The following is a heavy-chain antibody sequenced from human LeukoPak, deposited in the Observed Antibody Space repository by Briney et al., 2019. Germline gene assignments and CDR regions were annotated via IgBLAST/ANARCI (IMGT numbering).Heavy chain of an antibody. V-gene: IGHV3-23*01. CDR3: AKDRFYCSGGSCYSADY. CDR1: GFTFSLYA. CDR2: ISGSGDHT. J-gene: IGHJ4*02. D-gene: IGHD2-15*01. Sequence: GGSLRLSCAASGFTFSLYAMSWVRQAPGKGLEWVSAISGSGDHTYYADSVKGRFTISRDNSKNTVYLQMDSLRAEDTAVYYCAKDRFYCSGGSCYSADYWGQGTLVSVSS.